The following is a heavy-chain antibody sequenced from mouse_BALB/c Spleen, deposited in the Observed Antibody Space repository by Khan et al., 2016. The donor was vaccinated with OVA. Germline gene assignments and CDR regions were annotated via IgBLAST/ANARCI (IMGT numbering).Heavy chain of an antibody. CDR3: AGRGLRWDFDY. J-gene: IGHJ2*01. Sequence: QVQLQQSGAELAKPGASVKMSCKASGYTFINYWILWIKQRPGPGLKWIGYINPSTGYTEYNQHFKDKATLTADKSSSTAYMQLSSLTAEDSTVYYCAGRGLRWDFDYWGQGTTLTVSS. CDR2: INPSTGYT. CDR1: GYTFINYW. D-gene: IGHD1-1*01. V-gene: IGHV1-7*01.